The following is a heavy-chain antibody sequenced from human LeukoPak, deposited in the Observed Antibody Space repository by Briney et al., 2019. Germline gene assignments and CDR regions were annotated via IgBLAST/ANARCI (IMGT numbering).Heavy chain of an antibody. D-gene: IGHD3-22*01. CDR1: GFSFSDYY. CDR3: ARDFIHRSGEAGY. V-gene: IGHV3-11*05. CDR2: ISTGSSST. J-gene: IGHJ4*02. Sequence: TSGGSLRLSCAASGFSFSDYYMSWIRQAPGKGLEWVSYISTGSSSTKYADSVRGRFTISRDNAKNSLYLQMNSLRAEDTAVYYCARDFIHRSGEAGYWGQGTLVTVSS.